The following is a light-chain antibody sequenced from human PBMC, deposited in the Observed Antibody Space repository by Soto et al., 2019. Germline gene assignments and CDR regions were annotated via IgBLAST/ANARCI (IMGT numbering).Light chain of an antibody. V-gene: IGKV1-39*01. Sequence: DIQMTQSPSSLSASVGDRVTITCRASQSIRNYLNWYQQKPGKAPKLLIYTASSLQSGVPSRFSGSGSGTDFTLTISSLQPEDFATYYCQQSYNSPLTFGQGTKLEIK. CDR2: TAS. CDR1: QSIRNY. J-gene: IGKJ2*01. CDR3: QQSYNSPLT.